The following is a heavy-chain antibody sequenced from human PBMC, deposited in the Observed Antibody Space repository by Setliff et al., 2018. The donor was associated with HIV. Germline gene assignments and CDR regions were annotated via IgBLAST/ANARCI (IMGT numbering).Heavy chain of an antibody. CDR1: GFSVSSNY. Sequence: PGGSLRLSCAASGFSVSSNYMTWVRQAPGKGLEWVSVIYSGGITYYADSVKGRFTISRDNSKNTLYLQMNSLRAEDTAVYYCARDGRFASGAKFDAFDIWGQGTMVTVSS. V-gene: IGHV3-66*01. CDR2: IYSGGIT. CDR3: ARDGRFASGAKFDAFDI. J-gene: IGHJ3*02. D-gene: IGHD3-16*01.